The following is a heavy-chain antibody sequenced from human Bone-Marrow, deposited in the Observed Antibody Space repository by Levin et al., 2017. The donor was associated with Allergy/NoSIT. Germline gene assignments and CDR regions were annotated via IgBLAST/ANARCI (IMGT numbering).Heavy chain of an antibody. D-gene: IGHD3-10*01. Sequence: GGSLRLSCTASGFSFDEYTMSWFRQAPGKRLEWLGLIRSKAYGESTEYPASVKGTFTISRDDSKNIAYLQMNSLNTEDTALYYCARSRTSGAYVDASDVWGQGPWSSSLQ. CDR1: GFSFDEYT. J-gene: IGHJ3*01. V-gene: IGHV3-49*03. CDR2: IRSKAYGEST. CDR3: ARSRTSGAYVDASDV.